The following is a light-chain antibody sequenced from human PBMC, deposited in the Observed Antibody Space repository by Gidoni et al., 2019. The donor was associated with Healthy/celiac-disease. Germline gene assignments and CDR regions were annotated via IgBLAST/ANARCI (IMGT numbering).Light chain of an antibody. CDR3: QQSYRA. V-gene: IGKV1-39*01. CDR2: AAA. Sequence: DIQMTQSPSSLSASVGGRVTITCRESQSISSYLNWYQQKPGKAPTLLIYAAASLQSGVPSRFSGSGSGIDFTLPISSVPPDDFATYYCQQSYRAFGQGTKLEIK. CDR1: QSISSY. J-gene: IGKJ2*01.